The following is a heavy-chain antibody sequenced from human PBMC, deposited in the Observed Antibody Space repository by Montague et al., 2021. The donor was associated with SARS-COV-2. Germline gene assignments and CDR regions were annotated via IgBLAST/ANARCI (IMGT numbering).Heavy chain of an antibody. D-gene: IGHD4-23*01. Sequence: SETRSLTCTVSGGSISGYYWSWIRQPPGKGLEWIGYIYYSGSTKYNPFLESRVTVSVDRSKNQVSLKLNSVTAADTAVYYCARHGGNDAFDIWGRGTMVTVSS. CDR2: IYYSGST. CDR1: GGSISGYY. CDR3: ARHGGNDAFDI. J-gene: IGHJ3*02. V-gene: IGHV4-59*01.